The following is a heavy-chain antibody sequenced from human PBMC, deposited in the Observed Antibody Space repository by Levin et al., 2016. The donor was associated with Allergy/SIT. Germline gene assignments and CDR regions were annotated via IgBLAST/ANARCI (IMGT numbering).Heavy chain of an antibody. Sequence: GESLKISCAASGITFTTYAMRWVRQAPGKGLEWVSSISRSGDYIYYANSVKGRFTISRDNSKNTLSLQMNNLRAEDTAIYYCAKAYSDSTPGYFDSWGQGTLVTVSS. CDR1: GITFTTYA. CDR2: ISRSGDYI. V-gene: IGHV3-23*01. D-gene: IGHD5-12*01. J-gene: IGHJ4*02. CDR3: AKAYSDSTPGYFDS.